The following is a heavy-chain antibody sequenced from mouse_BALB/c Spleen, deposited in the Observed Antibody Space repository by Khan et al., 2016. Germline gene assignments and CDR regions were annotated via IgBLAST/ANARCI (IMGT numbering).Heavy chain of an antibody. J-gene: IGHJ3*01. CDR2: INPNTGYT. D-gene: IGHD1-1*01. Sequence: QVRLQQSGAELAKPGASVKMSCKASGYTFTDYWMHWVKQRPGQGLEWIGYINPNTGYTEYNQKFKDKATLTAAKSSSTAYMQLSSLTSEDSAVYYGAGWSYYYGSSYGWFAYWGQGTLVTVSA. V-gene: IGHV1-7*01. CDR3: AGWSYYYGSSYGWFAY. CDR1: GYTFTDYW.